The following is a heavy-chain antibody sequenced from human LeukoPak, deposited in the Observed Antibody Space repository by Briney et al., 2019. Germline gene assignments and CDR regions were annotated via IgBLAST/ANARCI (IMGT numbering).Heavy chain of an antibody. J-gene: IGHJ5*02. CDR2: IYYSGST. CDR1: GGSINNYY. Sequence: SETLSLTCTVSGGSINNYYWSWIRQPPGKGLEWIGYIYYSGSTNYNPSLKSRVTISVDTSKNQFSLKLSSVTAADTAVYYCAREGQYYDILTGYYVHNWFDPWGQGTLVTVSS. D-gene: IGHD3-9*01. V-gene: IGHV4-59*01. CDR3: AREGQYYDILTGYYVHNWFDP.